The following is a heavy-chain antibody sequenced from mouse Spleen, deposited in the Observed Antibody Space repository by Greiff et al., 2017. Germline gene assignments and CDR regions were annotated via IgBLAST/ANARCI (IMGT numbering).Heavy chain of an antibody. D-gene: IGHD2-4*01. CDR3: ASTFYYDYDEDWYFDV. CDR2: IYPGDGDT. V-gene: IGHV1-82*01. Sequence: QVQLQQSGPELVKPGASVKISCKASGYAFSSSWMNWVKQRPGKGLEWIGRIYPGDGDTNYNGKFKGKATLTADKSSSTAYMQLSSLTSEDSAVYFCASTFYYDYDEDWYFDVWGTGTTVTVSS. J-gene: IGHJ1*03. CDR1: GYAFSSSW.